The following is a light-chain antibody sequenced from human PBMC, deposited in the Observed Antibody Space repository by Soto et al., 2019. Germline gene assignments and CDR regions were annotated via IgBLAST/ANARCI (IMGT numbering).Light chain of an antibody. J-gene: IGKJ1*01. V-gene: IGKV3-15*01. CDR1: QTIDNT. CDR2: DAS. CDR3: QQRNNWPWT. Sequence: EIVMTHSPATLSVSPGERATLSCRASQTIDNTLAWYQRKPGQAPRLLIYDASTRATGVPTRFSGSGSGTDFTLTISGLEPEDFAVYYCQQRNNWPWTFGQGTKVDIK.